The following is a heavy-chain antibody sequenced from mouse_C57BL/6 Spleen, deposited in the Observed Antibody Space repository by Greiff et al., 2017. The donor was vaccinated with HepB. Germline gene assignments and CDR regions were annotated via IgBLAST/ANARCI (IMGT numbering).Heavy chain of an antibody. J-gene: IGHJ1*03. CDR2: IYPGDGDT. V-gene: IGHV1-80*01. CDR1: GYAFSSYW. D-gene: IGHD2-4*01. CDR3: AREDYDYGYFDV. Sequence: LVESGAELVKPGASVKISCKASGYAFSSYWMNWVKQRPGKGLEWIGQIYPGDGDTNYNGKFKGKATLTADKSSSTAYMQLSSLTSEDSAVYFCAREDYDYGYFDVWGTGTTVTVSS.